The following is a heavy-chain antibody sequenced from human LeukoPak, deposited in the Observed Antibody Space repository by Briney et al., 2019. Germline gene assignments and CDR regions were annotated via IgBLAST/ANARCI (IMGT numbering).Heavy chain of an antibody. CDR3: ACYDCGDY. D-gene: IGHD2-2*01. CDR1: GYTFTTYD. V-gene: IGHV7-4-1*02. Sequence: GASVKVSCKASGYTFTTYDINWVRQVPGQGLEWMGWINTNTGSPTYAQAFTGRFVFSLDTSVSTAYLQISSLKTEDTAVYYCACYDCGDYWGQGTLVTVSS. J-gene: IGHJ4*02. CDR2: INTNTGSP.